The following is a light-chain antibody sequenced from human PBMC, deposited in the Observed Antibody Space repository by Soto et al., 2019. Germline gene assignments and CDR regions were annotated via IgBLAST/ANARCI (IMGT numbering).Light chain of an antibody. CDR2: DVS. V-gene: IGLV2-14*01. CDR3: SSYTSSSTLDV. CDR1: SSDVGGYNY. J-gene: IGLJ1*01. Sequence: SALTQPASVSGSSGQSITISCTGTSSDVGGYNYVSWYQQHPGKAPKIMIYDVSNRPSGVSNRFSGSKSGNTASLTISGLQAEDEADYYCSSYTSSSTLDVFGTGTKVTVL.